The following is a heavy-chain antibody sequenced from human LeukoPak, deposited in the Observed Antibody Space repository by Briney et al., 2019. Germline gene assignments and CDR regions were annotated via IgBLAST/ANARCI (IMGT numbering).Heavy chain of an antibody. D-gene: IGHD5-18*01. CDR1: GGTFSSYA. V-gene: IGHV1-69*13. J-gene: IGHJ4*02. Sequence: SVKVSCKASGGTFSSYAISWVRQAPGQGLEWMGGIIPIFGTANYAQKFQGRVTITADESTSTAYMELSSLRSEDTAVYYCARSLSGYSYGPFDYWGQGTLVTVSS. CDR3: ARSLSGYSYGPFDY. CDR2: IIPIFGTA.